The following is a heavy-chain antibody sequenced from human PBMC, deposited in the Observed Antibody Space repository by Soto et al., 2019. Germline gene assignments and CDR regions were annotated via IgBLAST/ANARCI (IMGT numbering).Heavy chain of an antibody. Sequence: VQLVDSGGGLVQPGGSLRLSCAASGFTFTTSWMHWVRQAPGKGLEWVATIKQDGSEKYYVDSVKGRFTVSRDNAKNSLYLQMRSLRAEDTAVYYCVLGRGWYFALWGRGTLLTVSS. CDR2: IKQDGSEK. CDR1: GFTFTTSW. CDR3: VLGRGWYFAL. V-gene: IGHV3-7*01. J-gene: IGHJ2*01. D-gene: IGHD3-16*01.